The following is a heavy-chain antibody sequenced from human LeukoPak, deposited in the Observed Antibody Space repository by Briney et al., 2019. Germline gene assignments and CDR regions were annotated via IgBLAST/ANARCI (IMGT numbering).Heavy chain of an antibody. CDR3: ASWSLYGDYPSFDY. CDR1: GGSISSSSYY. J-gene: IGHJ4*02. D-gene: IGHD4-17*01. CDR2: IYYSGST. V-gene: IGHV4-39*07. Sequence: PSETLSLTCTVSGGSISSSSYYWGWIRQPPGKGLEWIGSIYYSGSTYYNPSLKSRVTISVDTSKNQFSLKLSSVTAADTAVYYCASWSLYGDYPSFDYWGQGTLVTVSS.